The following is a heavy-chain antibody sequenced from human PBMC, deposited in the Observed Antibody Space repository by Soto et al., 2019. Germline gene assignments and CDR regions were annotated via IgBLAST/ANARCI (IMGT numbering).Heavy chain of an antibody. Sequence: QVQLVQSGAEVKKPGASVKVSCKASGYTFTNYDINWVRQAPGQGLEWMGWMDPKSGNTDYAQKCQGRGTITRNTAISTADLEVSSLSSEDTAVYFCARGRGWRDYWGQGTLVTVSS. J-gene: IGHJ4*02. D-gene: IGHD2-15*01. CDR3: ARGRGWRDY. CDR1: GYTFTNYD. V-gene: IGHV1-8*01. CDR2: MDPKSGNT.